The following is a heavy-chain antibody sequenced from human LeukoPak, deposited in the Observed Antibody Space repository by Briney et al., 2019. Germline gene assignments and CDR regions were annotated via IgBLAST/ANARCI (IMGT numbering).Heavy chain of an antibody. D-gene: IGHD3-22*01. J-gene: IGHJ4*02. CDR3: AKDHYYDSSGYLFDY. V-gene: IGHV3-30*02. CDR1: GFTFSSYG. CDR2: IRYDGSNK. Sequence: PGGSLRLSCAASGFTFSSYGMHWVRQAPGKGLEWVAFIRYDGSNKYYADSVKGRFTISRDNSKNTLYLQMNSLRAEDTAVYYCAKDHYYDSSGYLFDYWGQGTLVTVSS.